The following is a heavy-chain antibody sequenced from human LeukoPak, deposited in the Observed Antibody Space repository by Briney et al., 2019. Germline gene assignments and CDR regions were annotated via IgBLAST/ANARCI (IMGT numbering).Heavy chain of an antibody. CDR2: MNPDSGNT. V-gene: IGHV1-8*01. Sequence: ASVKVSCKASGYTFTSYDLYWVRQATGQGLEWMGRMNPDSGNTGYAQKFQGRVAMTRDTSINTAYMELSGLRSEDTAVYYCTRNFLGLNYWGQGTLVTVSS. CDR1: GYTFTSYD. J-gene: IGHJ4*02. D-gene: IGHD1-26*01. CDR3: TRNFLGLNY.